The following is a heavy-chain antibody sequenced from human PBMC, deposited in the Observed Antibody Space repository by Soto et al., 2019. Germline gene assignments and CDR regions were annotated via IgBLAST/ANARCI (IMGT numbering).Heavy chain of an antibody. D-gene: IGHD2-21*02. V-gene: IGHV4-59*01. J-gene: IGHJ4*02. CDR1: GVSISSYY. Sequence: SETLSLTCNVSGVSISSYYWNWIRQSPGKGLEWIGYIYSSGITNYNPSLKGRVTISLDTTRNQLSLKLSSVTTADTAVYYCAGGVTSTLRGRWLDCLGQGTLFTISS. CDR2: IYSSGIT. CDR3: AGGVTSTLRGRWLDC.